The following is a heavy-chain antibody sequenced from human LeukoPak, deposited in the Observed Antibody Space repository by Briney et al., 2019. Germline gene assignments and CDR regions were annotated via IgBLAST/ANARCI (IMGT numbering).Heavy chain of an antibody. CDR1: GFSLSTSGVG. Sequence: SGPTLVKPTQNLTLTCTFSGFSLSTSGVGVGWIRQPPGKALEWLALIYWDADKPYSPSLKSRPTITKDTSKNQVVLTMTNMDPVDTATYYCAHRSRMVPFDYWGQETLVTVSS. J-gene: IGHJ4*02. CDR2: IYWDADK. CDR3: AHRSRMVPFDY. D-gene: IGHD3-10*01. V-gene: IGHV2-5*02.